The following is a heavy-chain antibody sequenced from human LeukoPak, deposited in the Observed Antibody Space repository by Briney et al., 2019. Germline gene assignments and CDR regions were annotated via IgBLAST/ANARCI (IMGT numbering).Heavy chain of an antibody. CDR3: AMRDRGYGLDI. D-gene: IGHD3-10*01. CDR2: INGGGDIM. Sequence: GGSLRLSCAASGFSLRAYDLIWVRQAPGEGLDWVSIINGGGDIMMYEDSVKGRFTISRDNSKNTFYLQMNSLRVEDTAVYYCAMRDRGYGLDIWGQGKMVTVSS. V-gene: IGHV3-23*01. J-gene: IGHJ3*02. CDR1: GFSLRAYD.